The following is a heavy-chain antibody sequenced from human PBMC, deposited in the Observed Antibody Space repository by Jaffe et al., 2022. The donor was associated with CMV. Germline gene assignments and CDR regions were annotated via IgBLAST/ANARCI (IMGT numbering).Heavy chain of an antibody. CDR1: GYIFTSYE. V-gene: IGHV1-8*01. CDR2: MNPDTGNA. Sequence: QVQLVQSGAEVKKPGASVKVSCKASGYIFTSYEINWVRQAAGQGLEWMGWMNPDTGNAGYAQKFQGRVTLTRNTSTSTAYMELSSLRPDDTAVYYCVREYSRLEEWLNTGDWFDPWGQGTLVTVSS. D-gene: IGHD3-3*01. J-gene: IGHJ5*02. CDR3: VREYSRLEEWLNTGDWFDP.